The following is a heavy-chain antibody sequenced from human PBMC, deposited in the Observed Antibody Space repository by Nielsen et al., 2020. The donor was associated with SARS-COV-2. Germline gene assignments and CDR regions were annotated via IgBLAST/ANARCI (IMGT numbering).Heavy chain of an antibody. V-gene: IGHV3-33*01. CDR1: GFMFRAYG. CDR3: ARALYYYYYMDV. J-gene: IGHJ6*03. CDR2: IWYDGSNK. Sequence: GESLKISCTASGFMFRAYGMHWVRQAPGKGLEWVAVIWYDGSNKYYADSVKGRFTISRDNSKNTLYLQMNSLRAEDTAVYYCARALYYYYYMDVWGKGTTVIVSS.